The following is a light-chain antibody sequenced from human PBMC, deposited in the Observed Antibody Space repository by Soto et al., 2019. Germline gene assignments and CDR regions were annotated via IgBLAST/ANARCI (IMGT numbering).Light chain of an antibody. V-gene: IGKV3-20*01. Sequence: EIVLTQSPGTLSLSPGERATLSCRASQSVSSSYLDWYQQKPGQAPRLVIYGASSRATGIPDRFSGSGSGTDFTLNISRLEPEDFAVYYCQQYGSSPPYTFGHGTKLEIK. CDR3: QQYGSSPPYT. CDR1: QSVSSSY. CDR2: GAS. J-gene: IGKJ2*01.